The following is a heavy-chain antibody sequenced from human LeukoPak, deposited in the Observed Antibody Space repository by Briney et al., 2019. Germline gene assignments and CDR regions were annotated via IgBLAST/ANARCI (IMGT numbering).Heavy chain of an antibody. V-gene: IGHV2-5*02. Sequence: SGPTLVNPTQTLTLTCTFSGFSLSTSGVGGGWIRQPPGKALEWLALIYWDDDKRYSPSLKSRLTITKDTSKNQVVLTMTNMDPVDTATYYCAQADMVRGVSTFDYWGQGTLVTVSS. CDR2: IYWDDDK. CDR1: GFSLSTSGVG. D-gene: IGHD3-10*01. J-gene: IGHJ4*02. CDR3: AQADMVRGVSTFDY.